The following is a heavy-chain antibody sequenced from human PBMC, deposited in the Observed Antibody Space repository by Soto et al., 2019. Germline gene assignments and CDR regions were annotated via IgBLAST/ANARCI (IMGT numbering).Heavy chain of an antibody. V-gene: IGHV1-18*01. CDR3: ARDPPTVTIYYYYYGMDV. CDR2: ISAYNGNT. CDR1: GYTFTSYG. Sequence: QVQLVQSGAEVKKPGASVKVSCKAPGYTFTSYGISWVRQAPGQGLEWMGWISAYNGNTNYAQKLQGRVTMTTDTSTSTAYMELRSLRSDDTAVYYCARDPPTVTIYYYYYGMDVWGQGTTVTVSS. J-gene: IGHJ6*02. D-gene: IGHD4-4*01.